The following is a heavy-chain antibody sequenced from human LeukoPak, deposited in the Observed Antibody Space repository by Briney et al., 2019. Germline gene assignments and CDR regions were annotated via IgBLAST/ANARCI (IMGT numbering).Heavy chain of an antibody. V-gene: IGHV3-21*01. CDR3: VAYYYGSGSYYNVFM. D-gene: IGHD3-10*01. Sequence: PGGSLRHSCAASGFTFSSYSMNWVRQAPGKGLEWVSSISSSSSYIYYADSVKGRFTISRDNAKNSLYLQMNSLRAEDTAVYYCVAYYYGSGSYYNVFMWGQGTLVTVSS. CDR1: GFTFSSYS. CDR2: ISSSSSYI. J-gene: IGHJ4*02.